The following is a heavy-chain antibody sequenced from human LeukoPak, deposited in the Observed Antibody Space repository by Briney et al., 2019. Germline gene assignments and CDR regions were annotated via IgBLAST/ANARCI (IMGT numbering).Heavy chain of an antibody. CDR3: ARDRTPHYSSSCAFDI. CDR1: GFTFSSYG. V-gene: IGHV3-33*01. J-gene: IGHJ3*02. D-gene: IGHD6-6*01. CDR2: IWYDGSNK. Sequence: GGSLRLSCAASGFTFSSYGMHWVRQAPGKGLEWVAVIWYDGSNKYYADSVKGRFTISRDNSKNTLYLQMNSLRAEDTAVYYCARDRTPHYSSSCAFDIWGQGTMVTVSS.